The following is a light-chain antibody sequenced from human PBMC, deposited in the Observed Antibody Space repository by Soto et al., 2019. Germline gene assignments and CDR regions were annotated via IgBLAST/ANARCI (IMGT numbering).Light chain of an antibody. CDR2: ASS. CDR3: QQSYSTPRT. J-gene: IGKJ2*01. Sequence: DLQMTQSPSSLSASVGDRVTITCRASQYISIHLNWYQQRPGKAPNLLISASSTLQSGVPSRFSGSGSGTDFTLTVTSLEPEDFATYYCQQSYSTPRTFGQGTKVEMK. CDR1: QYISIH. V-gene: IGKV1-39*01.